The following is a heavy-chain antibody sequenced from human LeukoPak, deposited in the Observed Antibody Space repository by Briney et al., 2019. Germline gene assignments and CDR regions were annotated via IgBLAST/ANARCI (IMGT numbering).Heavy chain of an antibody. V-gene: IGHV1-18*01. J-gene: IGHJ4*02. CDR2: ISAYNGNT. Sequence: ASVKVSCTASGYTFTSYDISWVRQAPGQGLEWMGWISAYNGNTKYAQKLQGRVTMTTDTSTSTAYMELRSLISDDAAVYYCATDSSGYFGDYWGQGTLVTVSS. CDR1: GYTFTSYD. CDR3: ATDSSGYFGDY. D-gene: IGHD3-22*01.